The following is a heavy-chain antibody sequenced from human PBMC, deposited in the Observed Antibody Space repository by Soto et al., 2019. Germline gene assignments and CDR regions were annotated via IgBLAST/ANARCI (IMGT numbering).Heavy chain of an antibody. D-gene: IGHD5-12*01. V-gene: IGHV3-23*01. CDR2: ISGSGGST. CDR3: AKDLGGYSGYDSLSTDYYYYYMDV. J-gene: IGHJ6*03. CDR1: GFTFSSYA. Sequence: GGSLRLSCAASGFTFSSYAMSWVRQAPGKGLEWVSAISGSGGSTYYADSVKGRFTISRDNSKNTLYLQMNSLRAEDTAVYYCAKDLGGYSGYDSLSTDYYYYYMDVWGKGTTVTVSS.